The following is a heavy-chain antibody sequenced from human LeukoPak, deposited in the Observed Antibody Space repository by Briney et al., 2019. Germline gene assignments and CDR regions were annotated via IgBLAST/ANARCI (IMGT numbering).Heavy chain of an antibody. CDR1: GGSLSGYY. CDR3: ARDSGYSYGPLDY. Sequence: PSETLSLTCAVYGGSLSGYYWSWIRQPPGKGLEWIGEIHHGGRTKYHPALKSRVTISVDTPNNQFSLKLSSVTAADTAVYYCARDSGYSYGPLDYWGQGTLVTVSS. D-gene: IGHD5-18*01. CDR2: IHHGGRT. J-gene: IGHJ4*02. V-gene: IGHV4-34*01.